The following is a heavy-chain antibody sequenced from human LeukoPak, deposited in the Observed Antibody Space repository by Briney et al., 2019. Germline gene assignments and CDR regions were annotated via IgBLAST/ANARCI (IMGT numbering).Heavy chain of an antibody. V-gene: IGHV3-48*04. D-gene: IGHD3-22*01. J-gene: IGHJ4*02. CDR2: ISSSGSTI. CDR3: ARRYYYDSSGYSGDDY. CDR1: GFTFSSYS. Sequence: GGSLRLSCAASGFTFSSYSMNWVRQAPGKGLEWVSYISSSGSTIYYADSVKGRFTISRDNAKNSLYLQMNSLRAEDTALYYCARRYYYDSSGYSGDDYWGQGTLVTVSS.